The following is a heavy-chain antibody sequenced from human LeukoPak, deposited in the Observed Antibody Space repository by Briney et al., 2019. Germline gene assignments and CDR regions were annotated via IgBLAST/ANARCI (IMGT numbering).Heavy chain of an antibody. D-gene: IGHD1-26*01. CDR3: AREGGEWELLRTSDY. CDR1: GFTFSSYE. CDR2: ISSSGSTI. J-gene: IGHJ4*02. V-gene: IGHV3-48*03. Sequence: PGGSLRLSCAASGFTFSSYEMNWVRQAPGKGLEWVSYISSSGSTIYYADSVKGRFTISRDNAKNSLYLQMNSLRAEDTAVYYCAREGGEWELLRTSDYWDQGTLATVSS.